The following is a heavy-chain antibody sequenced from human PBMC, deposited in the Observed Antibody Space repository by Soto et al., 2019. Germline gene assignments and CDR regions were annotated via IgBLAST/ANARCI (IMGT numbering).Heavy chain of an antibody. J-gene: IGHJ4*02. CDR1: GGSISSGGYS. V-gene: IGHV4-30-2*01. CDR3: AGGRIGTRRDY. D-gene: IGHD2-2*01. CDR2: IYHSGST. Sequence: QLQLQESGSGLVKPSQTLSLTCAVSGGSISSGGYSWSWIRQPPGKGLEWIGYIYHSGSTYYNPSLKWRVTISVDGSKNGLSLKLSSVTAAATAVYYCAGGRIGTRRDYGGQGALVTVSS.